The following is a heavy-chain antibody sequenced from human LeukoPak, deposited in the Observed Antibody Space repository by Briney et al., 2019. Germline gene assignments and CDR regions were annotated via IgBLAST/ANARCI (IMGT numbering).Heavy chain of an antibody. CDR1: GFTFSSSW. CDR2: ISSSGSTI. V-gene: IGHV3-48*04. J-gene: IGHJ6*03. Sequence: GGSLRLSCVASGFTFSSSWMTWVRQAPGKGLEWVSYISSSGSTIYYADSVKGRFTISRDNAKNSLYLQMNSLRAEDTAAYYCARAPEYYYYMDVWGKGTTVTVSS. CDR3: ARAPEYYYYMDV.